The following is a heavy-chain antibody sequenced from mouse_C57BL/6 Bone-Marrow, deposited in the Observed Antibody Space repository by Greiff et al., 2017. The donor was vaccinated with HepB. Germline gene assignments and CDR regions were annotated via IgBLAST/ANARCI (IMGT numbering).Heavy chain of an antibody. CDR3: TRELGRYYFDY. CDR1: GFTFSSYA. J-gene: IGHJ2*01. D-gene: IGHD4-1*01. V-gene: IGHV5-9-1*02. Sequence: EVKLVESGEGLVKPGGSLKLSCAASGFTFSSYAMSWVRQTPEKRLEWVAYISSGGDYIYYADTVKGRFTISRDNARNTLYPQMSSLKSEDTAMYYCTRELGRYYFDYWGQGTTLTVSS. CDR2: ISSGGDYI.